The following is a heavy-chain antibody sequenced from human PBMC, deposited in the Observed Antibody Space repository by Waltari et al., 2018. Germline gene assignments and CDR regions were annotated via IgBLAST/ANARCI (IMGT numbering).Heavy chain of an antibody. CDR2: TSVHNGNT. J-gene: IGHJ6*02. CDR1: GYTITRFG. Sequence: QVQLVQSGAEVKKPGASVKVSCKASGYTITRFGINGARQAPGQGLEWMGWTSVHNGNTDYSQKFQGRVTRTTDTSTSTAYMELRNLRFDDTAKYYCARIYYDLVTGYFIGLNGTDVWGQGTTVTVSS. D-gene: IGHD3-9*01. V-gene: IGHV1-18*01. CDR3: ARIYYDLVTGYFIGLNGTDV.